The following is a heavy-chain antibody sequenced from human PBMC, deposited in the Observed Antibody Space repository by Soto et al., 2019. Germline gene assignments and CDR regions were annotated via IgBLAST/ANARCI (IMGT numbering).Heavy chain of an antibody. V-gene: IGHV3-23*01. CDR2: LSGSGVTT. D-gene: IGHD3-10*01. J-gene: IGHJ4*02. CDR3: ANHRAGYASGSDNFYLDV. Sequence: GGSLRLSGSTSGFTFSTYSINWVRQAPGKGLEWVSALSGSGVTTYYADSVRGRFTISRDNSKNTLFLQMSSLRAEDTALYYCANHRAGYASGSDNFYLDVGGQGTLVRVSS. CDR1: GFTFSTYS.